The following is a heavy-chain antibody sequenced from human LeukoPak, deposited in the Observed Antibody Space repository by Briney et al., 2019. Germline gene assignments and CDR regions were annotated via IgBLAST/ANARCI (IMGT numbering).Heavy chain of an antibody. CDR2: INHSGST. CDR1: GGSFSGYY. V-gene: IGHV4-34*01. J-gene: IGHJ4*02. D-gene: IGHD4-17*01. CDR3: ARSMTTVSHSDY. Sequence: SETLSLTCAVYGGSFSGYYWSWIRQPPGKGLEWIGEINHSGSTNYNPSLKSRVTISVDTSKNQFSLKLSSVTAADTAVYYCARSMTTVSHSDYWGQGTLVTVSS.